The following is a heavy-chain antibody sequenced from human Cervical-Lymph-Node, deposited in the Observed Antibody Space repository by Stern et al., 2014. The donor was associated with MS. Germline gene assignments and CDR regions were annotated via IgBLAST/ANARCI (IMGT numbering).Heavy chain of an antibody. J-gene: IGHJ4*02. V-gene: IGHV1-69*06. CDR2: IIPFLNTA. Sequence: VQLEESGAEVKKPGSSVKVSCKASGGTFTTHPITWGRQAPGQGLEWMGGIIPFLNTAKYAQKCQGRITITADKSTGTTYMEISSLRSDDTAVYYCASSLVASGHWGQGTLVIVS. CDR1: GGTFTTHP. CDR3: ASSLVASGH. D-gene: IGHD2-8*02.